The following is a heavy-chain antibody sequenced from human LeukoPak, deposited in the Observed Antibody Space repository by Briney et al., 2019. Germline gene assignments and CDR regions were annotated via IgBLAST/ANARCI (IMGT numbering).Heavy chain of an antibody. Sequence: GGSLRLSCAASGFTFSSYAMHWVRQAPGKGLEWVAIIWYDGSNQHYADSVKGRFTISRDNSKNTVYLQMDSLRVEDTAVFYCARDRVGAPFDYWGQGTLVTVSS. CDR1: GFTFSSYA. J-gene: IGHJ4*01. D-gene: IGHD1-26*01. CDR3: ARDRVGAPFDY. V-gene: IGHV3-30*04. CDR2: IWYDGSNQ.